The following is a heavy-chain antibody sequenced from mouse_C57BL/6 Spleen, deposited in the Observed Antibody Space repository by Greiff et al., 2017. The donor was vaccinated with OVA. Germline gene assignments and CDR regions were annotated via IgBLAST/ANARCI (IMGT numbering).Heavy chain of an antibody. CDR1: GFTFSDYG. J-gene: IGHJ3*01. CDR2: ISSGSSTI. D-gene: IGHD2-2*01. Sequence: EVKLMESGGGLVKPGGSLKLSCAASGFTFSDYGMHWVRQAPEKGLEWVAYISSGSSTIYYADTVKGRFTISRDNAKNTLFLQMTSLRSEDTAMYYCARGYGYPWFAYWGQGTLVTVSA. CDR3: ARGYGYPWFAY. V-gene: IGHV5-17*01.